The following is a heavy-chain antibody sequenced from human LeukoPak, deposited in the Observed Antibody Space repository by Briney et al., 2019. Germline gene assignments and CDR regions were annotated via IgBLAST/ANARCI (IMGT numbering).Heavy chain of an antibody. J-gene: IGHJ6*02. CDR1: GFIFSQYS. CDR2: IRSSSET. V-gene: IGHV3-48*04. CDR3: ARNNGMDV. Sequence: GGSLRLSCAASGFIFSQYSMNWVRQAPGKGPEWVSHIRSSSETFYADSVKGRFTISKDNAKNSLYLQMNSLRAEDTALYHCARNNGMDVWGQGTTVIVSS.